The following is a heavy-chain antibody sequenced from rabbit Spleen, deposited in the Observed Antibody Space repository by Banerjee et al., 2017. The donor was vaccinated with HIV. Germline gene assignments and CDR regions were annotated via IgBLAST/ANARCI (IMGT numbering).Heavy chain of an antibody. V-gene: IGHV1S45*01. D-gene: IGHD8-1*01. Sequence: QQQLEESGGGLVKPGGTLTLTCKASGIDFSSDYAMCWVRQAPGKGLEWIACINTATGKPVYATWAKGRFTISTTSSTTVTLQMTSLTAADTATYFCARDSGTSFSSYGMDLWGQGTLVTVS. CDR2: INTATGKP. J-gene: IGHJ6*01. CDR1: GIDFSSDYA. CDR3: ARDSGTSFSSYGMDL.